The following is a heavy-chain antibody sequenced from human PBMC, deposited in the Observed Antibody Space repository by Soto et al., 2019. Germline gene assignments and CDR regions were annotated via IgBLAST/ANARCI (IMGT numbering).Heavy chain of an antibody. D-gene: IGHD3-10*01. Sequence: SETLSLTCAVYGESFSGYYWSWIRQPPGKGLEWIGEINHSRSTNYNPSLKSRVTMSVDTSKNQFSLKLSSVTAADTAVYYCGLWSGAGSYHYYGMYVWGQGTTVTVSS. CDR3: GLWSGAGSYHYYGMYV. CDR2: INHSRST. CDR1: GESFSGYY. J-gene: IGHJ6*02. V-gene: IGHV4-34*01.